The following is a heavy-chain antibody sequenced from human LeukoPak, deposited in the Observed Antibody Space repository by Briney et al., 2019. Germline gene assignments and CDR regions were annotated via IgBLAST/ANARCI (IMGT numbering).Heavy chain of an antibody. Sequence: GGSLRLSCAASGFTFSSYAMSWVRQAPGKGLEWVSVIYSGGSTYYADSVKGRFTISRDNSKNTLYLQMDSLRAEDTAVYYCARASGPTVTIDYWGQGTLVTVSS. CDR1: GFTFSSYA. CDR3: ARASGPTVTIDY. V-gene: IGHV3-53*01. D-gene: IGHD4-17*01. J-gene: IGHJ4*02. CDR2: IYSGGST.